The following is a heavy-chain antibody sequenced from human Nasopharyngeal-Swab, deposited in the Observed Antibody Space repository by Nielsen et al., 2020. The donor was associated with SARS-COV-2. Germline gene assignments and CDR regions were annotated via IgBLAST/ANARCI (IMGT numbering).Heavy chain of an antibody. CDR2: IWYDGSTK. CDR3: ARLTTVVTFGRYYYYMDV. D-gene: IGHD4-23*01. CDR1: GFTFSSYG. V-gene: IGHV3-33*01. Sequence: GESLKISCAASGFTFSSYGMHWVRQAPGKGLEWVAVIWYDGSTKYYADSVKGRFTISRDNSKNTLYLQMNSLRAEDTAVYYCARLTTVVTFGRYYYYMDVWGKGTTVTVSS. J-gene: IGHJ6*03.